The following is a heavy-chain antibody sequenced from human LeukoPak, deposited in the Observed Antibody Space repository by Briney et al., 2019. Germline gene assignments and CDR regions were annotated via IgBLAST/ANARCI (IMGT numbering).Heavy chain of an antibody. J-gene: IGHJ5*02. CDR3: AVIYGSSWP. CDR2: IKQDGSEK. D-gene: IGHD6-13*01. Sequence: GGSLRLSCAASGFTFSSYLMTWVRQAPGKGLEWVANIKQDGSEKYYVDSVKGPFTISRDNAKNSLYLQMNSLRAEDTAVYYCAVIYGSSWPWGQGTLVTVSS. V-gene: IGHV3-7*02. CDR1: GFTFSSYL.